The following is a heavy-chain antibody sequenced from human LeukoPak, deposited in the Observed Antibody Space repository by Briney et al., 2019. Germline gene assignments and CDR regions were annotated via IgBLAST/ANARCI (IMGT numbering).Heavy chain of an antibody. CDR1: GYTFTSYG. CDR3: ARVGYCTNGVCARYYYYYGMDV. J-gene: IGHJ6*02. V-gene: IGHV1-18*01. Sequence: GASVKVSCKASGYTFTSYGISWVRQAPGQGLEWMGWISAYNDNTNYAQKLQGRVTMTTDTSTSTAYMELRSLRSDDTAVYYCARVGYCTNGVCARYYYYYGMDVWGQGTTVTVSS. CDR2: ISAYNDNT. D-gene: IGHD2-8*01.